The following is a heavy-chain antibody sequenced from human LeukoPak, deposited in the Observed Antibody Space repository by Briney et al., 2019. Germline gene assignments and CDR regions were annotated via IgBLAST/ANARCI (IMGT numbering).Heavy chain of an antibody. V-gene: IGHV3-13*01. CDR2: IGTAGDT. J-gene: IGHJ6*02. Sequence: GGSLRLSCAASGFTFSSYDMHWVRQATGKGLEWVSAIGTAGDTYYPGSVKGRFTISRENAENSLYLQMNSLRAGDTAVYYCARVGNYYGMDVWGQGTTVTVSS. CDR3: ARVGNYYGMDV. CDR1: GFTFSSYD.